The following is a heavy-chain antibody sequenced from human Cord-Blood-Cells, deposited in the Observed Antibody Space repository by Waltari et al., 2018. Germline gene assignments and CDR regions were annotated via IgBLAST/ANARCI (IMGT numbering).Heavy chain of an antibody. CDR2: IIPIFGTA. CDR1: GGTLRRYG. J-gene: IGHJ3*02. V-gene: IGHV1-69*01. D-gene: IGHD5-12*01. Sequence: QVQLVQSGAAVRKHGASVQVCCTASGGTLRRYGVSWVRQAPGQGLESMGGIIPIFGTANYAQKFQGRVTITADESTSTAYMELSSLRSEDTAVYYCARDLDSGYDYDAFDIWGQGTMVTVSS. CDR3: ARDLDSGYDYDAFDI.